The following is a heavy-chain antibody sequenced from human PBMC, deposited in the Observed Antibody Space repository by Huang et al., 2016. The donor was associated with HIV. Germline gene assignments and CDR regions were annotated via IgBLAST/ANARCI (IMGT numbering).Heavy chain of an antibody. V-gene: IGHV3-73*02. D-gene: IGHD3-16*01. Sequence: EVQLVESGGGLVLPGGSLKLSCAASGFTFSGSTMHWVRLAAGKGLGWVGRIRSKANNYATAYAASVKGRFTISRDDSKNTVYLQMNSLKTEDTAVYYCTREYGNYEFDYWGQGTLVTVSS. J-gene: IGHJ4*02. CDR1: GFTFSGST. CDR3: TREYGNYEFDY. CDR2: IRSKANNYAT.